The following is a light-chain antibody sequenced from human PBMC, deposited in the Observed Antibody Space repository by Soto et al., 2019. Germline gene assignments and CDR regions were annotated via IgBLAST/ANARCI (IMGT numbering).Light chain of an antibody. V-gene: IGLV1-47*02. CDR3: AAWDDSLSGYV. J-gene: IGLJ1*01. CDR1: NSNIGNNN. Sequence: SVLTQPPSASGTPGQRVTISCSGNNSNIGNNNVYWYQQLPGTAPKLLIYSSNQRPSGVPDRISGSKSGTSASLAISGLRSEDEADYYCAAWDDSLSGYVFGTGTKVTVL. CDR2: SSN.